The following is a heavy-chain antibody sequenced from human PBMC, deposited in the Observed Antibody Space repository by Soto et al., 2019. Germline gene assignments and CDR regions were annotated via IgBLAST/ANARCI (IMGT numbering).Heavy chain of an antibody. D-gene: IGHD3-10*01. CDR2: TYYRSKWYN. Sequence: SPTLPLTCVISGDSVSRNSAAWNWIRQSPSRGLEWLGRTYYRSKWYNDYAVSVKSRITINPDTSKNQFSLQLNSVTPEDTAVYYCARGHNYYGSGSGGFDYWGQGTLVT. V-gene: IGHV6-1*01. CDR3: ARGHNYYGSGSGGFDY. CDR1: GDSVSRNSAA. J-gene: IGHJ4*02.